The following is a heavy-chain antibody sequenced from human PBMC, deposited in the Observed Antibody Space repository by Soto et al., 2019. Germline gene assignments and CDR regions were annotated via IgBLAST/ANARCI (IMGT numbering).Heavy chain of an antibody. J-gene: IGHJ6*02. CDR3: ARVSMGADFWSDYDGMDV. CDR1: GYTFTGYY. Sequence: GASVKVSCKASGYTFTGYYMHWVRQAPGQGLEWMGWINPNSGGTNYAQKFQGWVTMTRDTSISTAYMELSRLGSDDTAVYYCARVSMGADFWSDYDGMDVWGQGTTVTVSS. V-gene: IGHV1-2*04. CDR2: INPNSGGT. D-gene: IGHD3-3*01.